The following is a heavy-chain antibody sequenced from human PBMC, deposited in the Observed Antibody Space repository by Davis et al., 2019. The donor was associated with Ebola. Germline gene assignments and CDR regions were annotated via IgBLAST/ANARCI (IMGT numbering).Heavy chain of an antibody. CDR1: GCSISSYY. J-gene: IGHJ6*02. V-gene: IGHV4-59*08. CDR2: IYYSGST. CDR3: ARHGGLPAWGITMIVVGYGMDV. D-gene: IGHD3-22*01. Sequence: PSETLSLTCTVSGCSISSYYWSWIPQPPGKGLEWIGYIYYSGSTNYNPSLKSRVTISVDTSKNQFSLKLSSVTAADTAVYYCARHGGLPAWGITMIVVGYGMDVWGQGTTVTVSS.